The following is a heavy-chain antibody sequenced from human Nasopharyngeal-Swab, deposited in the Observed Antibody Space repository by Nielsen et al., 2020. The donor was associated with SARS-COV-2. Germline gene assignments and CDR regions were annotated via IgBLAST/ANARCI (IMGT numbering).Heavy chain of an antibody. Sequence: SLEISCAASGFTFSNYGMHWVRQAPGKGLKWVAVISYDGNIKSYADSVRGRFLISRDNSHNTLYLQMSRLRTEDRAVYYCAKAFGEDQLAEDAFDAWGQGTMVTVSS. CDR1: GFTFSNYG. D-gene: IGHD3-16*01. CDR2: ISYDGNIK. J-gene: IGHJ3*01. V-gene: IGHV3-30*18. CDR3: AKAFGEDQLAEDAFDA.